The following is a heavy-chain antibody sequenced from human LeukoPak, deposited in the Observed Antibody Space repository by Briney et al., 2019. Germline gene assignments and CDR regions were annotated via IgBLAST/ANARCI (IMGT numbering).Heavy chain of an antibody. V-gene: IGHV3-11*01. CDR3: ASSSYDSSGYYPDY. D-gene: IGHD3-22*01. CDR2: ISSSGSTI. CDR1: GFTFSDYY. J-gene: IGHJ4*02. Sequence: SGGSLRLSCAASGFTFSDYYMSWTRQAPGKGLDGVSYISSSGSTIYYADSVKGRFTISRDNAKNSLYLQMNSLRAEDTAVYYCASSSYDSSGYYPDYWGQGTLVTVSS.